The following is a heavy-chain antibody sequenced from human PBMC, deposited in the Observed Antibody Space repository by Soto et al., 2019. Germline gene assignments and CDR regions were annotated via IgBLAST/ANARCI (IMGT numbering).Heavy chain of an antibody. CDR3: ARANSHCSGGSCFGY. V-gene: IGHV1-69*13. Sequence: ASVKVSCKASGGTFSSYAISWVRQAPGQGLEWMGGIIPIFGTANYAQKFQGRVTITADESTSTAYMELSSLRSEDTAVYYCARANSHCSGGSCFGYWGQGTLVTVSS. CDR1: GGTFSSYA. D-gene: IGHD2-15*01. J-gene: IGHJ4*02. CDR2: IIPIFGTA.